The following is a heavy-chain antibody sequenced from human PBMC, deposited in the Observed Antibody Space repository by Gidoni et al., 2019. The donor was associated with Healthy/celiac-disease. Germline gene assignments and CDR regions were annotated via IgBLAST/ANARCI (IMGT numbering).Heavy chain of an antibody. CDR1: GFTFSSYA. D-gene: IGHD3-10*01. CDR3: AKDREYYFYGMDV. Sequence: EVQPLESGGGLVQPGGSLSLSCAASGFTFSSYAMSWVRQAPGKGLEWVSAISGSGGSTYYADSGKVRFTISRDNSKNTLYLQMNSLRDEETAVYYCAKDREYYFYGMDVWGQGTTVTVSS. CDR2: ISGSGGST. V-gene: IGHV3-23*01. J-gene: IGHJ6*02.